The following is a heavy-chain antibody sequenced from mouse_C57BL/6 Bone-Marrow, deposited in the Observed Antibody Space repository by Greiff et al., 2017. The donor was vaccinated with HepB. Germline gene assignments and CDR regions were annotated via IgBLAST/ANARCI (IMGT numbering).Heavy chain of an antibody. CDR2: IHPNSGST. CDR1: GYTFTSYW. D-gene: IGHD1-1*01. V-gene: IGHV1-64*01. CDR3: ASGPITTVVEGFAY. J-gene: IGHJ3*01. Sequence: QVQLQQPGAELVKPGASVKLSCKASGYTFTSYWMHWVKQRPGQGLEWIGMIHPNSGSTNYNEKFKSKATLTVDKSSSTAYMQLSSLTSEDSAVYYCASGPITTVVEGFAYWGQGTLVTVSA.